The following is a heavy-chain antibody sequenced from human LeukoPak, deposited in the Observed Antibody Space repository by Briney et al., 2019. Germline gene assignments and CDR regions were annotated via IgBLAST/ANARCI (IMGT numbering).Heavy chain of an antibody. CDR3: ARRRDETATAAGYYHMDV. Sequence: SETLSLTCTVSGASISSYYWSWFRRPPGKALEWIAYIFPSGSINFNPSLKSRVSISLDGSKNNFSLDLSSVTAADTAVYYCARRRDETATAAGYYHMDVWGKGTTVTVSS. J-gene: IGHJ6*03. CDR1: GASISSYY. V-gene: IGHV4-4*09. D-gene: IGHD3-22*01. CDR2: IFPSGSI.